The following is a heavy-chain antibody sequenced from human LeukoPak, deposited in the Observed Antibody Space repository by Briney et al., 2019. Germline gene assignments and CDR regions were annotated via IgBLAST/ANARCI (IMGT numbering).Heavy chain of an antibody. Sequence: PSETLSLTCTVSGGSISSGVYYWSWIRQPAGKELEWIGRIYTSGSTNYNPSLKSRVTMSVDASKSQFSLNLSSVTAADTAVYYCARDFTDSGSSLVYYYYYYMDVWGKGTTVTVSS. CDR1: GGSISSGVYY. CDR2: IYTSGST. V-gene: IGHV4-61*02. CDR3: ARDFTDSGSSLVYYYYYYMDV. J-gene: IGHJ6*03. D-gene: IGHD1-26*01.